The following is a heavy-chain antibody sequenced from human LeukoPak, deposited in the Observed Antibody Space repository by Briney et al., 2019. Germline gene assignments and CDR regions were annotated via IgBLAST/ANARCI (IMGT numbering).Heavy chain of an antibody. Sequence: PSETLSLTCIVSGGSTSTGDYYCSWIRQPAGKGLEWIGRIYTSGSTNYNPSLKSRVTMSVDTSKNQFSLKLSSVTAADTAVYYCAREDRYDILTGYSSTFDYWGQGALVTVSS. CDR1: GGSTSTGDYY. CDR2: IYTSGST. D-gene: IGHD3-9*01. V-gene: IGHV4-61*02. CDR3: AREDRYDILTGYSSTFDY. J-gene: IGHJ4*02.